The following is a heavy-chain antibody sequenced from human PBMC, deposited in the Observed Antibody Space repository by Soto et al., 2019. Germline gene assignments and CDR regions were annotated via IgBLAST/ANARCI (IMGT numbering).Heavy chain of an antibody. D-gene: IGHD6-19*01. CDR3: AKDLKERQWLVLY. J-gene: IGHJ4*02. CDR1: GFFFNNFG. V-gene: IGHV3-30*18. Sequence: GGSLRLSCAASGFFFNNFGMHWVRQVPGKGLEWGAVISSDGSQKFYADSVKGRFFISRDNAKNTLYLQMNRLRAADSALYFFAKDLKERQWLVLYWGQGTQVTHSS. CDR2: ISSDGSQK.